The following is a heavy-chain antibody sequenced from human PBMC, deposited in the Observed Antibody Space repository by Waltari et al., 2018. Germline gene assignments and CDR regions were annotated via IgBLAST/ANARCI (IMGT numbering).Heavy chain of an antibody. CDR3: ARGQGY. CDR2: IHHSGST. CDR1: GYSISTDYY. Sequence: QVQLQESGPGLVKPSETLSLTCAVSGYSISTDYYWVWIRQPPGKGLEWTGNIHHSGSTYYNPSLKGRVSISLDTSKNQFSLELSSLAADDTAVYYCARGQGYWGQGTLVTVSS. J-gene: IGHJ4*02. V-gene: IGHV4-38-2*01.